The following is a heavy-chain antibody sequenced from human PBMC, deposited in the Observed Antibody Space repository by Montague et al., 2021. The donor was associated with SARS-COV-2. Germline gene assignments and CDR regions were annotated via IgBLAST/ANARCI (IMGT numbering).Heavy chain of an antibody. J-gene: IGHJ3*02. CDR3: AKQALTRYCTSTTCFGAAFDI. V-gene: IGHV4-59*08. D-gene: IGHD2-2*01. Sequence: SETLSLTCTVSGVSISSYYWTWIRQPPGKGLEWIGFIYYSGSTNYNPSLKSRVTISADTSKNQFSLKLSSVTAADTAVYYCAKQALTRYCTSTTCFGAAFDIWGQGTMVTVSS. CDR1: GVSISSYY. CDR2: IYYSGST.